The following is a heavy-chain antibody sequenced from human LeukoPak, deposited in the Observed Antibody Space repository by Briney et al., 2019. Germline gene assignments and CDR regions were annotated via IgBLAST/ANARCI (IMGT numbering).Heavy chain of an antibody. D-gene: IGHD3-10*01. J-gene: IGHJ4*02. CDR3: ARIDLAYGSGTYYSSYFEY. CDR1: GYTFTGYG. CDR2: ISAYNGNT. V-gene: IGHV1-18*01. Sequence: GASVKVSCKASGYTFTGYGISWVRQAPGQGLEWMGWISAYNGNTNYARKFQGRVTMTTETSTRTAYMELRSLRSDDAAVYYCARIDLAYGSGTYYSSYFEYWGQGTLVTVSS.